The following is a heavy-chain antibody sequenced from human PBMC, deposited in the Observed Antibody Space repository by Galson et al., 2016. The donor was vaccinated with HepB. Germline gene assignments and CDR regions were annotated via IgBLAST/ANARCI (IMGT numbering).Heavy chain of an antibody. CDR2: IWYDGSNK. D-gene: IGHD5-24*01. Sequence: SLRLSCAASGFTFSKYGIHWVRQAPGKGLEWVASIWYDGSNKYYGDSVKGRFTISRDNSKNTVYLQMNSLRAEDTAVYYCAKVISDRWGVGFDFWGQGTMVIVSS. CDR1: GFTFSKYG. J-gene: IGHJ3*01. CDR3: AKVISDRWGVGFDF. V-gene: IGHV3-33*06.